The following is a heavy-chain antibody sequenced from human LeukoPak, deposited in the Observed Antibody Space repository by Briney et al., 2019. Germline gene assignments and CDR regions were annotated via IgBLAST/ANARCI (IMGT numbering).Heavy chain of an antibody. J-gene: IGHJ4*02. Sequence: PSETLSLTCDVYGGSFSGYYWSWIRQHPGKGLEWIGYIYYSGSTYYNPSLKSRVTISVDTSKNQFSLKLSSVTAADTAVYYCASSYYYDSSGYYSLGQFGWGQGTLVTVSS. CDR2: IYYSGST. D-gene: IGHD3-22*01. CDR1: GGSFSGYY. CDR3: ASSYYYDSSGYYSLGQFG. V-gene: IGHV4-31*11.